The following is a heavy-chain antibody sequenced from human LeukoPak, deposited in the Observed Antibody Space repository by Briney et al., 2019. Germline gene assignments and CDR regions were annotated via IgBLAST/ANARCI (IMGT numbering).Heavy chain of an antibody. CDR3: AKSFRSTSLDY. V-gene: IGHV3-23*01. Sequence: GGSLRLSCAASGFTFRSYGMTWVRQAPGKGLEWVSAISGSGDSTYYADSVKGRFIISGDNSRNTLYLQMNSLRAGDTAVYYCAKSFRSTSLDYWGQGTLVTVSS. J-gene: IGHJ4*02. CDR1: GFTFRSYG. D-gene: IGHD2-2*01. CDR2: ISGSGDST.